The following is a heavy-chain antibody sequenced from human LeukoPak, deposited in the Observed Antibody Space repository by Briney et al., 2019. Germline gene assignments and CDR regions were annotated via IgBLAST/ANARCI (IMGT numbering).Heavy chain of an antibody. V-gene: IGHV3-15*01. CDR3: TTPVLDGYNYYY. CDR2: IKSKTDGGTT. Sequence: GGSLRLSCAASGFTFSNAWMSWVRQAPGKGLEWVGRIKSKTDGGTTDYAAPVKGRFTISRDDSKNTLYLQMNSLKTEDTAVYYCTTPVLDGYNYYYWGQGTLVTVSS. J-gene: IGHJ4*02. CDR1: GFTFSNAW. D-gene: IGHD5-24*01.